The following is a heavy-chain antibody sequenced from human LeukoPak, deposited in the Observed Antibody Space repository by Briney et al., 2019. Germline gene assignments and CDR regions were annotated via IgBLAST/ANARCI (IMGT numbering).Heavy chain of an antibody. CDR3: ARDFYGDDGHHPFDY. V-gene: IGHV4-4*07. D-gene: IGHD2/OR15-2a*01. J-gene: IGHJ4*02. CDR2: IYASGST. CDR1: GGSISNYY. Sequence: SETLSLTCSVSGGSISNYYWNWLRQPPGKGLEWIGRIYASGSTNNNPSLKSRITISMDKSKNHFSLNLKSVTAADTAFYYCARDFYGDDGHHPFDYWGQGIQVTVSS.